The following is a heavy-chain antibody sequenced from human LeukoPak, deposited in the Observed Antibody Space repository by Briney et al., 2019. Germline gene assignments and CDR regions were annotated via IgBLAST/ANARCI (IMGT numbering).Heavy chain of an antibody. CDR1: GGSISSGTYY. CDR2: IYTSGRT. J-gene: IGHJ4*02. Sequence: PSETLSLTCTVSGGSISSGTYYWTWIRQPAGKGLEWIGRIYTSGRTNYNPSLKSRVTISVDTSKNQFSLKLSSVTAADTAVYYCARELRVAGFDYWGQGTLVTVSS. CDR3: ARELRVAGFDY. D-gene: IGHD3-3*01. V-gene: IGHV4-61*02.